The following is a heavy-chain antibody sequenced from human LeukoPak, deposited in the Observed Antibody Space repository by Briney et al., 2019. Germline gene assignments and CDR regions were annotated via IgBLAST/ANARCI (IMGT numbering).Heavy chain of an antibody. CDR3: AQRQGWPGFEF. V-gene: IGHV4-59*08. Sequence: KPSETLSLTCIASGASVNDYDWRWIRQPPGKALEWIGHIYNGVSTIYNPSLTSRVTISVDTPRNQFSLKLTSLTAADTAMYYCAQRQGWPGFEFWSQGALVTVSS. CDR1: GASVNDYD. J-gene: IGHJ4*02. D-gene: IGHD6-19*01. CDR2: IYNGVST.